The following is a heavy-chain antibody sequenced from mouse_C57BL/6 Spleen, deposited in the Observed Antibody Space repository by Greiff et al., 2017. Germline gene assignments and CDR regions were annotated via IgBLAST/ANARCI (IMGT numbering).Heavy chain of an antibody. CDR1: GFTFSSYG. V-gene: IGHV5-6*02. Sequence: EVMLVESGGDLVKPGGSLKLSCATSGFTFSSYGMSWVRQTPDKRLEWVATISSGGSYTYYPDSVKGRFTISRANAKNYLDLQMSSLESEDTAMYYCARLLAYFDYWGQGTTLTVSS. J-gene: IGHJ2*01. CDR2: ISSGGSYT. CDR3: ARLLAYFDY.